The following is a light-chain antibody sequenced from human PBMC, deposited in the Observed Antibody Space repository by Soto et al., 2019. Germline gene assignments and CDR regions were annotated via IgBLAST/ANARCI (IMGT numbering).Light chain of an antibody. CDR3: SSCGASATL. CDR1: SRDIGSYNY. Sequence: QSALTQPASLSGSPGPSIPIPCTGTSRDIGSYNYVSWYQQHPAKAPKLLIFDVSYRPSGISDRFSGSKSGNTASLTISGLQPEDEADYYCSSCGASATLFGGGTKLTVL. J-gene: IGLJ3*02. V-gene: IGLV2-14*03. CDR2: DVS.